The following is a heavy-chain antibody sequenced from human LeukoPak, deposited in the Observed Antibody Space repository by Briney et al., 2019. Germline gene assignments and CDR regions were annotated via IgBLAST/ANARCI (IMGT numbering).Heavy chain of an antibody. D-gene: IGHD3-9*01. V-gene: IGHV4-38-2*02. Sequence: SETLSLTCTVSGYSISSGYYWGWIRPPPGKGLEWIGSIYHSGSTYYNPSLKSRVTISVDTSKNQFSLKLSSVTAADTAVYYCARVRHYDILTGYPQGWFDPWGQGTLVTVSS. CDR2: IYHSGST. CDR1: GYSISSGYY. CDR3: ARVRHYDILTGYPQGWFDP. J-gene: IGHJ5*02.